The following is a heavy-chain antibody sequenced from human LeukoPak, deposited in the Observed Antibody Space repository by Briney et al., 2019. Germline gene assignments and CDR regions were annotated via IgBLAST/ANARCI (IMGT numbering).Heavy chain of an antibody. D-gene: IGHD6-19*01. J-gene: IGHJ4*02. CDR3: AREGPRIAVAGLYFDY. CDR1: GFTFSSYG. V-gene: IGHV3-33*01. CDR2: IWYDGSNK. Sequence: PGGSLRLSCAASGFTFSSYGMHWVRQAPGKGLEWVAVIWYDGSNKYYADSVKGRFTISRDNSKNTLYLQMNSLRAEDTAVYYCAREGPRIAVAGLYFDYWGQGTLVTVSS.